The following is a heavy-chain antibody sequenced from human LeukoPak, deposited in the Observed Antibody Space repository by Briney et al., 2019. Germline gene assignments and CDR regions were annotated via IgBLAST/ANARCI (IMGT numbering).Heavy chain of an antibody. CDR2: IYYSGST. V-gene: IGHV4-59*01. Sequence: SETLSLTCTVSGGSISSYYWSWIRQPPGKGLEWIGYIYYSGSTNYNPSLKSRVTISVDTSKNQFSLKLSSVTAADTAVYYCARGGYCSVGSCYPGLFDYWSQGTLVTVSS. J-gene: IGHJ4*02. CDR3: ARGGYCSVGSCYPGLFDY. CDR1: GGSISSYY. D-gene: IGHD2-15*01.